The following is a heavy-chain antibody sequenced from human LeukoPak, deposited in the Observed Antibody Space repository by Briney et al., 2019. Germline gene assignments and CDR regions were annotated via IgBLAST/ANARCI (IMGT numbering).Heavy chain of an antibody. Sequence: GGSLRLSCAASGFTVSSNYMSWVRQAPGKGLEWVSVIYSGGSTYYADSVKGRFTISSDNSKNTLYLQMNSRRADDTAVYYCARNGIVGSGWYPLKYWGRRALVTVAS. CDR1: GFTVSSNY. CDR3: ARNGIVGSGWYPLKY. D-gene: IGHD6-19*01. CDR2: IYSGGST. J-gene: IGHJ4*02. V-gene: IGHV3-53*01.